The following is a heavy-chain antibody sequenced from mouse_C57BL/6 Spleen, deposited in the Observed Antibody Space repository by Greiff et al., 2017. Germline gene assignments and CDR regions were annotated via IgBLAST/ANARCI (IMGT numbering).Heavy chain of an antibody. CDR2: ISDGGSYT. CDR1: GFTFSSYA. D-gene: IGHD1-1*01. Sequence: EVKLVESGGGLVKPGGSLKLSCAASGFTFSSYAMSWVRQTPEKRLEWVATISDGGSYTYYPDNVKGRFTISRDNAKNNLYLQMSHLKSEDTAMYYCAREPLTVVAEAMDYWGQGTSVTVSS. V-gene: IGHV5-4*01. CDR3: AREPLTVVAEAMDY. J-gene: IGHJ4*01.